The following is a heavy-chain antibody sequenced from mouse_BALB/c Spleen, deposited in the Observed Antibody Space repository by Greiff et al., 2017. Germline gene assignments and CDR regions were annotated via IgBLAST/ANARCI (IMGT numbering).Heavy chain of an antibody. V-gene: IGHV1-87*01. J-gene: IGHJ4*01. CDR3: ARGDSYAMDY. CDR1: GYTFTSYW. Sequence: QVQLQQSGAELARPGASVKLSCKASGYTFTSYWMQWVKQRPGQGLEWIGAIYPGDGDTRYTQKFKGKATLTADKSSSTAYMQLSSLASEDSAVYYCARGDSYAMDYGGQGTSVTVSS. D-gene: IGHD3-3*01. CDR2: IYPGDGDT.